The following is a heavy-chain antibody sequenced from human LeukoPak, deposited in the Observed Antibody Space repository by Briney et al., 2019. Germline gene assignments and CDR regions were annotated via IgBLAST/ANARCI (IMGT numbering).Heavy chain of an antibody. CDR1: GFTFSTFW. Sequence: GGSLRLSCAASGFTFSTFWMTWVRQAPGQGLEGVADIREDGSEKSYVNSVRGRFTISRDNAKMSLFLQMNSLRAEDTAVYYCARDNGVVHGVYYMDVWGKGTTVTVS. J-gene: IGHJ6*03. CDR2: IREDGSEK. CDR3: ARDNGVVHGVYYMDV. D-gene: IGHD3-3*01. V-gene: IGHV3-7*01.